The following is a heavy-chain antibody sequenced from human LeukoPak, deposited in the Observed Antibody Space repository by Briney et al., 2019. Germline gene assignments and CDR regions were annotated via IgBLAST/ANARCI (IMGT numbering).Heavy chain of an antibody. V-gene: IGHV3-11*01. D-gene: IGHD4-17*01. J-gene: IGHJ4*02. CDR3: AKDIPELDYGDYGYYFDY. CDR2: ISSSGSTI. CDR1: GFTFSDYY. Sequence: GGSLRLSCAASGFTFSDYYMSWIRQAPGKGLEWVSYISSSGSTIYYADSVKGRFTISRDNAKNSLYLQMNSLRAEDTAVYYCAKDIPELDYGDYGYYFDYWGQGTLVTVSS.